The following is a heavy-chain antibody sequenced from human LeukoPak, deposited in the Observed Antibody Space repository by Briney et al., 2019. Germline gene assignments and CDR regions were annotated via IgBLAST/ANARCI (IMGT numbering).Heavy chain of an antibody. J-gene: IGHJ4*02. D-gene: IGHD3-10*01. CDR1: GGSISSYY. V-gene: IGHV4-4*07. CDR2: IYTSGST. Sequence: SETLSLTCTVSGGSISSYYWSWIRQPAGKGLEWIGRIYTSGSTNYNPSLKSRVTMSVDTSKNQFSLKLSSVTAADTAVYYCARGGTPHYYGSGGYYRDWGQGTLVTVSS. CDR3: ARGGTPHYYGSGGYYRD.